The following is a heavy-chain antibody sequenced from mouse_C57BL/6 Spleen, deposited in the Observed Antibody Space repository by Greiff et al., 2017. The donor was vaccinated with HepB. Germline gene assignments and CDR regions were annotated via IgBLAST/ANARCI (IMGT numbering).Heavy chain of an antibody. D-gene: IGHD1-1*01. CDR3: TTLSHTGDY. Sequence: VQLQESGAELVRPGASVKLSCTASGFNIKDDYMHWVKQRPEQGLEWIGWIDPENGDTEYASKFQGKATITADTSSNTAYLQLSSLTSEDTAVYYCTTLSHTGDYWGQGTTLTVSS. CDR1: GFNIKDDY. J-gene: IGHJ2*01. CDR2: IDPENGDT. V-gene: IGHV14-4*01.